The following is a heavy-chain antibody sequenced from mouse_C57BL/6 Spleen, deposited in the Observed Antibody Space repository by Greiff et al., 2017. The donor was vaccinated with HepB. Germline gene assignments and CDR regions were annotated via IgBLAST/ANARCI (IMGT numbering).Heavy chain of an antibody. Sequence: EVKLQESGPGLVKPSQSLSLTCSVTGYSITSGYYWNWIRQFPGNKLEWMGYISYDGSNNYNPSLKNRISITRDTSKNQFFLKLNSVTTEDTATYYCARGRYYLDYWGQGTTLTVSS. CDR2: ISYDGSN. CDR1: GYSITSGYY. CDR3: ARGRYYLDY. V-gene: IGHV3-6*01. J-gene: IGHJ2*01.